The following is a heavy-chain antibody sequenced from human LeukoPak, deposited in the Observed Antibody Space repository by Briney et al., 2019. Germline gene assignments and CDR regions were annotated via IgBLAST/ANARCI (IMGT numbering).Heavy chain of an antibody. Sequence: GGSLRLPCAASGFTFSSYSMNWVRQAPGKGLEWVSSISSSSSYIYYADSVKGRFTISRDNAKNSLYLQMNSLRAEDTAVYYCARRTLFGVIKPPDYWGQGTLVTVSS. J-gene: IGHJ4*02. D-gene: IGHD3-3*01. CDR2: ISSSSSYI. CDR1: GFTFSSYS. V-gene: IGHV3-21*01. CDR3: ARRTLFGVIKPPDY.